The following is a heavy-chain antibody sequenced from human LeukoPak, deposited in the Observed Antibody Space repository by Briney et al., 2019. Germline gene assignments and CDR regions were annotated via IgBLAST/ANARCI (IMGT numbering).Heavy chain of an antibody. CDR2: IWYDGSNK. CDR1: GFTFSSYG. CDR3: ARDQRYFDWFYYYYGMDV. V-gene: IGHV3-33*01. Sequence: GRSLRLSCAASGFTFSSYGMHWVRQAPGKGLEWVAVIWYDGSNKYYADSVKGRFTISRDNSKNTLYLQMNSLRAEDTAVYYCARDQRYFDWFYYYYGMDVWGQGTTVTVSS. J-gene: IGHJ6*02. D-gene: IGHD3-9*01.